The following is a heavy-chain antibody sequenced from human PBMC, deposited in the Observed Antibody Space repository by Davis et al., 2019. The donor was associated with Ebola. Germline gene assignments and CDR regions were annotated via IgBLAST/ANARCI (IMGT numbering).Heavy chain of an antibody. J-gene: IGHJ4*02. V-gene: IGHV5-51*01. CDR2: IYPGDSDT. Sequence: GESLKISCKGSGYTFSSYWIGWVRQMPGKGLEWMGIIYPGDSDTRYSPSFQCQVTISADKSIRTAYLQWSSLKASDIAMYYCARAGDGDLDYWGQGTLVTVSS. D-gene: IGHD4-17*01. CDR3: ARAGDGDLDY. CDR1: GYTFSSYW.